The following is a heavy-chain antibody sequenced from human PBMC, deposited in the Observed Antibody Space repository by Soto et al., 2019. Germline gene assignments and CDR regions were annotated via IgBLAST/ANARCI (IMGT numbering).Heavy chain of an antibody. CDR1: GFTFSDYY. CDR2: ISSSGTPI. CDR3: ARSQGPFWYFDY. V-gene: IGHV3-11*01. J-gene: IGHJ4*02. Sequence: GSLRLAGSASGFTFSDYYMSWIRQAPGKGLVWVSYISSSGTPIYYEDSMKGRFTISRDNAKNELYLQMSRLSAEDTAFYYCARSQGPFWYFDYWGQGILVTVSS.